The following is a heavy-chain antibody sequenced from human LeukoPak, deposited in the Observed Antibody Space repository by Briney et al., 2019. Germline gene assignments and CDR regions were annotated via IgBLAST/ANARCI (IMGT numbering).Heavy chain of an antibody. J-gene: IGHJ4*02. V-gene: IGHV4-31*03. CDR1: GGSISSGGYY. Sequence: PSETLSLTCTVSGGSISSGGYYWSWIRQHPGKGLEWIGYIYYSGGTYYNPSLKSRVTISVDTSKNQFSLKLSSVTAADTAVYYCARVRWLLPNDWGQGTLVTVSS. D-gene: IGHD3-22*01. CDR2: IYYSGGT. CDR3: ARVRWLLPND.